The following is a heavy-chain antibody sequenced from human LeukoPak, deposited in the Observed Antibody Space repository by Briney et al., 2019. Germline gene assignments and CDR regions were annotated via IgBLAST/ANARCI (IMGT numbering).Heavy chain of an antibody. CDR1: GFTFRSYW. Sequence: PGGSLSLSCAASGFTFRSYWVQWVRQARGKGLVWVSRLSPDGSSTTSADSVKGRFTISRDNANHTLYLQIGSLRADDTAVYYCTRMSREAPGLPDHWGQGTLVTVSS. CDR2: LSPDGSST. CDR3: TRMSREAPGLPDH. D-gene: IGHD5-24*01. J-gene: IGHJ4*02. V-gene: IGHV3-74*01.